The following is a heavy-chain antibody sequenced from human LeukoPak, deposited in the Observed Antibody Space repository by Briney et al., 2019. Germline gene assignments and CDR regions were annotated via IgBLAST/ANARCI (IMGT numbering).Heavy chain of an antibody. CDR2: IDSSASTT. D-gene: IGHD5-12*01. Sequence: PGGSLRLSCTASRFYFSTYDMKWVRQVPGKGLEWVSYIDSSASTTYYAGSVQGRFTISRDNAKNSLYLQMRSLRVEDTAFYYCASAHGGSGYDRPFDYWGQGTLVTVSS. V-gene: IGHV3-48*03. CDR1: RFYFSTYD. CDR3: ASAHGGSGYDRPFDY. J-gene: IGHJ4*02.